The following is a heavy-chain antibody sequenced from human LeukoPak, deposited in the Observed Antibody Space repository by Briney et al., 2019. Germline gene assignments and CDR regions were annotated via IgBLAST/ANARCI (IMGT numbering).Heavy chain of an antibody. D-gene: IGHD3-22*01. Sequence: SETLSLTXTIFGDSVSRSDSYWDWIRQPPGKGLEWIGTIYYSGRTYYSPSLKSRVTLSVDMSNNQFSLTLSSVTAADTALYFCARRRYYDSSGYLEWGQGTLVTVSS. CDR3: ARRRYYDSSGYLE. V-gene: IGHV4-39*01. CDR2: IYYSGRT. CDR1: GDSVSRSDSY. J-gene: IGHJ1*01.